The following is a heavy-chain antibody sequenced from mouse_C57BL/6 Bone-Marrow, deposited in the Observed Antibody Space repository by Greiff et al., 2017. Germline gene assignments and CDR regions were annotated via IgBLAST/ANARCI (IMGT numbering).Heavy chain of an antibody. D-gene: IGHD2-3*01. CDR1: GFTFKDDY. CDR3: SSFDGNYFDF. J-gene: IGHJ2*01. V-gene: IGHV14-4*01. Sequence: VQLQQSGAELVRPGASVKLSCTASGFTFKDDYIHWVKQRPEQGLEWIGWIDPEFGDTEYASKFQGKATITSDTSSNTAYLQLSSLTSEDTAVYCSSSFDGNYFDFWGQGTPLTVAS. CDR2: IDPEFGDT.